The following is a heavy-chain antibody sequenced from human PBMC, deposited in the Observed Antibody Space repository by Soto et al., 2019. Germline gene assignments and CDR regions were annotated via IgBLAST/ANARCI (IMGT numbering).Heavy chain of an antibody. V-gene: IGHV3-64D*06. CDR1: GFTFSTYV. CDR3: VKTSSAGYNWNPQYYNGLDV. J-gene: IGHJ6*02. CDR2: LSHNGGST. D-gene: IGHD1-20*01. Sequence: GGSLRLSCSASGFTFSTYVMHWVRQAPGKGLEYVSALSHNGGSTYYADSVKGRFTISRDNSKNTLHLQVTSLRAEDTAVYYCVKTSSAGYNWNPQYYNGLDVWGQGTTVTVSS.